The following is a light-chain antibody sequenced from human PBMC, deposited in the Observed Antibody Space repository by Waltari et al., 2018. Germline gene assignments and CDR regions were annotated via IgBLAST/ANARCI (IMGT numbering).Light chain of an antibody. Sequence: QSALTQPASVSGSPGQSITISCSGTSSDVGGYNFVSWYQQYPGKAPKLMIYEVSNRPSGVSNRFSGSKSGNTASLTISGLQAEDEADYYCCSFAGSGPHVVFGGGTKLTVL. CDR1: SSDVGGYNF. CDR3: CSFAGSGPHVV. J-gene: IGLJ2*01. V-gene: IGLV2-23*02. CDR2: EVS.